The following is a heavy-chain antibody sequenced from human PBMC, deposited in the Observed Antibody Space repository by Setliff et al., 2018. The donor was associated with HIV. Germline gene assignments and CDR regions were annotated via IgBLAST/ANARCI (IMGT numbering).Heavy chain of an antibody. J-gene: IGHJ4*02. CDR2: ITSSGST. V-gene: IGHV3-23*01. Sequence: GGSLRLSCAASGFTFSSYAMSWVRQTPEKGLEWVSMITSSGSTYYADSAKGRFIITRDNSQNTLYLQMNSLRADDTAIYYCAKDYLSRRVVAATPTHTEYWGQGTLVTVSS. CDR1: GFTFSSYA. D-gene: IGHD2-15*01. CDR3: AKDYLSRRVVAATPTHTEY.